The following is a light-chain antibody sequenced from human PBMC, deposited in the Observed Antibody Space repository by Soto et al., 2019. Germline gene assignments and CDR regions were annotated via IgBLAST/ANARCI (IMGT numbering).Light chain of an antibody. CDR1: QSISTD. Sequence: IVLTQSPATLSLSPWERATLSCRASQSISTDLAWYQQKPGQAPRLLIYDASNRAPGIPARFGGSGSGTDFTLTISSLQPEDFATYYCQQLKSYPPITFGQGTRLEIK. CDR3: QQLKSYPPIT. CDR2: DAS. V-gene: IGKV3-11*01. J-gene: IGKJ5*01.